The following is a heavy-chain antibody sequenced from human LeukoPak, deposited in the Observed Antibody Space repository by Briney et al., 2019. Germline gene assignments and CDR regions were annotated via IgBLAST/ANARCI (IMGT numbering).Heavy chain of an antibody. CDR3: ARRDCTSTSCYSGSYYFDY. J-gene: IGHJ4*02. D-gene: IGHD2-2*01. Sequence: PSETLSLTCTVSGGSISTSSYYWGWLRQPPGEGLEWIRSIYSSGSTYSNPSLKSRVTISVDTSKNQFSLKLSSVTAADTAVYYCARRDCTSTSCYSGSYYFDYWAQGTLVTVSS. CDR2: IYSSGST. V-gene: IGHV4-39*01. CDR1: GGSISTSSYY.